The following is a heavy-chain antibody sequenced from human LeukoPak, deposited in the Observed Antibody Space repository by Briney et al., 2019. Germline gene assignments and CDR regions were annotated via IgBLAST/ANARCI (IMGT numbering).Heavy chain of an antibody. J-gene: IGHJ4*02. CDR1: GFTFSSYW. V-gene: IGHV3-74*01. D-gene: IGHD4-17*01. Sequence: PGGSLRLSCAASGFTFSSYWMHWARQPPGKGLEWLSRISHDGRSTNYADSVKGRFTISRDNRKNTLYLQMDSLRIGDTAVYYCARKLKYGDPFYWGQGTLVTVSS. CDR2: ISHDGRST. CDR3: ARKLKYGDPFY.